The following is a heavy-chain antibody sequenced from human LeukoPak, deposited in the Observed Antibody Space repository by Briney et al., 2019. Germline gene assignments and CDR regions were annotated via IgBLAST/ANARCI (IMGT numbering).Heavy chain of an antibody. J-gene: IGHJ4*02. CDR3: ARDDSPYCGGDCYSRSWYNFDY. CDR2: ISSSSSYI. CDR1: GFTFSSYS. Sequence: GGSLRLSCAASGFTFSSYSMNWVRQAPGKGLEWVSSISSSSSYIHYADSVKGRFTISRDNAKNSLYLQMNGLRAEDTAVYYCARDDSPYCGGDCYSRSWYNFDYWGQGTLVTVSS. D-gene: IGHD2-21*02. V-gene: IGHV3-21*01.